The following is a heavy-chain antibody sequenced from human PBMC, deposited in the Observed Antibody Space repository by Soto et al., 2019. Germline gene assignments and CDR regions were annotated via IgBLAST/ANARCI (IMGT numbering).Heavy chain of an antibody. V-gene: IGHV1-3*01. CDR2: INAGNGNT. Sequence: ASVKVSCKASGYTFTSYAMRWVRQAPGQRLEWMGWINAGNGNTKYSQKFQGRVTITRDTSASTAYMELSSLRSEDTAVYYCARGAARPDYYYYYGMDVWGQGTTVTVSS. J-gene: IGHJ6*02. D-gene: IGHD6-6*01. CDR3: ARGAARPDYYYYYGMDV. CDR1: GYTFTSYA.